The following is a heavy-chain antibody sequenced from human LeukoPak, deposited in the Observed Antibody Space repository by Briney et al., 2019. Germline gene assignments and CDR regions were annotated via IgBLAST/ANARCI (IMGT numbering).Heavy chain of an antibody. D-gene: IGHD4-17*01. Sequence: SETLSLTCAVSGGSISSNNWWSWVRQPPGKGLEWIGEIYHSGNTNHNPSLKSRATISVDKSKNEFSLKLSSVTAADTAVYYCARERAVTTYYYFDYWGQGTLVTVSS. CDR2: IYHSGNT. CDR3: ARERAVTTYYYFDY. CDR1: GGSISSNNW. V-gene: IGHV4-4*02. J-gene: IGHJ4*02.